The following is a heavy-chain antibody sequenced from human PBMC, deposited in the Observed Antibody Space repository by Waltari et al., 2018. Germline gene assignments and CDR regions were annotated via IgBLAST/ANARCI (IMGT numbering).Heavy chain of an antibody. CDR3: ARDQGLWFGESNLDY. J-gene: IGHJ4*02. CDR2: ISAYNGNT. Sequence: QVQLVQSGAVVKKPGASVKVSCTASGYIFTNYGISWVRPAPGQRLEWMGWISAYNGNTNYAQKLQGRVTMTTDTSTSTAYMELRSLRSDDTAVYYCARDQGLWFGESNLDYWGQGTLVTVSS. V-gene: IGHV1-18*01. CDR1: GYIFTNYG. D-gene: IGHD3-10*01.